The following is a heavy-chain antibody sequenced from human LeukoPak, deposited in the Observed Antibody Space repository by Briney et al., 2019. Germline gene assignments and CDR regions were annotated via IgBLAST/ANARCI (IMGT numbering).Heavy chain of an antibody. CDR3: ARYYDRSNYFDY. V-gene: IGHV4-30-2*04. CDR2: IYHSGST. Sequence: TFDDYAMHWVRQAPGEGLEWTGYIYHSGSTYYNPSLKSRVTISIDTSKNQFSLKVSSVTAADTAVYYCARYYDRSNYFDYWGQGTLVTVSS. D-gene: IGHD3-22*01. CDR1: TFDDYA. J-gene: IGHJ4*02.